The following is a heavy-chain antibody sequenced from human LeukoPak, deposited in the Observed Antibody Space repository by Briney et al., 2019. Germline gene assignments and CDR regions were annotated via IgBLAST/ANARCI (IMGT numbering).Heavy chain of an antibody. Sequence: GGSLRLSCAASGFTFSSYWMHWVRQAPGKGLVWVSRINSDGSSTSYADSVKGRFTISRDNAKNTLYLQMNSLRAEDTAVYYCARACSGDCLYAFDIWGQGTMVTVSS. CDR1: GFTFSSYW. V-gene: IGHV3-74*01. CDR3: ARACSGDCLYAFDI. D-gene: IGHD2-21*02. J-gene: IGHJ3*02. CDR2: INSDGSST.